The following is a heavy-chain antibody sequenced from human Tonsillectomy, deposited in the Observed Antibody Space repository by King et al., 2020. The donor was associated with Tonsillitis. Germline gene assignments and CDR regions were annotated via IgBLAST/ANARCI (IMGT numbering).Heavy chain of an antibody. CDR2: FDPSDSSL. CDR3: ARGRVAFDF. Sequence: VQLVESGTEVRKPGESLTISCKTFGYNFTTYWITWIRQTPEKGLEWMGRFDPSDSSLNYDPSLQGHVSLSVDKSIDTAYLKWSSLRASDTALYFCARGRVAFDFWGRGTMVVVSS. V-gene: IGHV5-10-1*03. CDR1: GYNFTTYW. J-gene: IGHJ3*01.